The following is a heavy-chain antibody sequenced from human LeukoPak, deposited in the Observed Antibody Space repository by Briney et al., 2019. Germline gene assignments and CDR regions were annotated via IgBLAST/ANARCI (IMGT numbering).Heavy chain of an antibody. J-gene: IGHJ4*02. D-gene: IGHD5-24*01. CDR1: GFTFSSYS. Sequence: PGGSLRLSCAASGFTFSSYSMNWVRQAPGKGLEWVANMNQDGSENYYVDSVKGRFTISRDNAKNSLYLQMNSLRAEDTAVYYCAREYDGYNSFWLDYWGQGTLVTVSS. CDR2: MNQDGSEN. V-gene: IGHV3-7*01. CDR3: AREYDGYNSFWLDY.